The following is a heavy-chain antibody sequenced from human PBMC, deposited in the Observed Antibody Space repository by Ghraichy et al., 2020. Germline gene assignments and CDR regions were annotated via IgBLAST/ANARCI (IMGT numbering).Heavy chain of an antibody. D-gene: IGHD1-1*01. V-gene: IGHV3-66*01. CDR3: AGGNWVFDF. J-gene: IGHJ4*02. Sequence: GGSLRLSCAVSDFSVSRYYVGWVRQAPGKGLEWISVIYGRGNTYYADSHKDRFIVSRDNSRNTLHLQISSLRAEDTALYFCAGGNWVFDFWGQGTLVTVSS. CDR2: IYGRGNT. CDR1: DFSVSRYY.